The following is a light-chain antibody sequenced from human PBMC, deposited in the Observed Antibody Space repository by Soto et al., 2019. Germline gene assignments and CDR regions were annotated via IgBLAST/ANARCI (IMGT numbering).Light chain of an antibody. CDR3: SSYAGSASWV. Sequence: QSALTQPPSASRSPGQSVTISCTGTSSDIGTYNHVSWYQQSPGKAPKLMIYDVYKRPSGVPDRFSGSKSGNTASLTVSGLQSEDEADYYCSSYAGSASWVFGGGTQLTVL. V-gene: IGLV2-8*02. CDR1: SSDIGTYNH. CDR2: DVY. J-gene: IGLJ7*01.